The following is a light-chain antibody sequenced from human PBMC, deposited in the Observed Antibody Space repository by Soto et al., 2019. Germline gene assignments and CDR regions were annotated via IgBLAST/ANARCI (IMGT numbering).Light chain of an antibody. CDR1: QSVLYTSNNKNY. CDR3: QQYYDSPWT. J-gene: IGKJ1*01. V-gene: IGKV4-1*01. CDR2: WAS. Sequence: DIVMTQSPDSLAVSLGERATINCKSSQSVLYTSNNKNYLAWYQQKPGQPPKLLIYWASTRDSGVPDRFSGSGSGTDFTLTISSLQAEDGAVYYCQQYYDSPWTFGQGTKVEVK.